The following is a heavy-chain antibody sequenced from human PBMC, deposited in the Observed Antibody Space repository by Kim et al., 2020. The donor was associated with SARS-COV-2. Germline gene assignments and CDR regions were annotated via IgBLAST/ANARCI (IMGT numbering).Heavy chain of an antibody. V-gene: IGHV1-2*06. D-gene: IGHD3-3*01. CDR3: ARIPLPEYYDFWSGTDY. CDR2: INPNSGGT. Sequence: ASVKVSCKASGYTFTGYYMHWVRQAPGQGLEWMGRINPNSGGTNYAQKFQGRVTMTRDTSISTAYMELSRLRSDDTAVYYCARIPLPEYYDFWSGTDYWGQGTRVTLSS. CDR1: GYTFTGYY. J-gene: IGHJ4*02.